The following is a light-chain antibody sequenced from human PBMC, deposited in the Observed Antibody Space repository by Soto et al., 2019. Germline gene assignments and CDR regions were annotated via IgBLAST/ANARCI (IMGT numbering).Light chain of an antibody. V-gene: IGKV3-11*01. CDR2: DAS. CDR1: QSVSSY. J-gene: IGKJ4*02. Sequence: EIVLTQSPATLSLSPGERATLSCRASQSVSSYLAWYQQKPGQAPRLLIYDASNRTTGIPARFSGSGSGTDFTLTISSLEPEDVAVYYCQQRSNWPLHTFGGGPKVEIK. CDR3: QQRSNWPLHT.